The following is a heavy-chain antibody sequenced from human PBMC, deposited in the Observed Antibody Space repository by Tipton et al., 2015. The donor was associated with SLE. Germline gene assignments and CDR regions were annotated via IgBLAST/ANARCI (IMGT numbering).Heavy chain of an antibody. J-gene: IGHJ6*02. Sequence: TLSLTCAVYGGSFSGYYWSWIRQPPGKGLEWIGEINHSGSTNYNPSLKSRVTISVDTSKNQFSLKLSSVTAADTAVYYCAREGGRAWGGMDVWGQGTTVTVSS. D-gene: IGHD3-16*01. CDR1: GGSFSGYY. CDR2: INHSGST. V-gene: IGHV4-34*01. CDR3: AREGGRAWGGMDV.